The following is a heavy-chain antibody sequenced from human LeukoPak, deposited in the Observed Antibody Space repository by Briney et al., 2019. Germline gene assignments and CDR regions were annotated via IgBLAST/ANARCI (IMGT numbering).Heavy chain of an antibody. Sequence: GGSLRLSCAASGFTFSSYWMHWVRQAPGKGLVWVSRINSDGSSTSYADSVKGRFTISRDNAKNTLYLQMNSLRAEDTAVYYCARESRVVRGYGWFDPWGQGTLVTVSS. CDR1: GFTFSSYW. V-gene: IGHV3-74*01. D-gene: IGHD5-12*01. J-gene: IGHJ5*02. CDR2: INSDGSST. CDR3: ARESRVVRGYGWFDP.